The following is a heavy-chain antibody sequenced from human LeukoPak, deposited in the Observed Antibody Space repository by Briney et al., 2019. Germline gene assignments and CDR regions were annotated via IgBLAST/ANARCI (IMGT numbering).Heavy chain of an antibody. CDR3: ARGEDIVVVPAASAEYFQH. Sequence: ASVKVSCKASGYTFTSYGISWVRQAPGQGLEWMGWISAYNGNTNYAQKLQGRVTMTTDTSTSTAYMELRSLRSDDTAVYYCARGEDIVVVPAASAEYFQHWGQGTLVTVSS. D-gene: IGHD2-2*01. CDR2: ISAYNGNT. V-gene: IGHV1-18*04. CDR1: GYTFTSYG. J-gene: IGHJ1*01.